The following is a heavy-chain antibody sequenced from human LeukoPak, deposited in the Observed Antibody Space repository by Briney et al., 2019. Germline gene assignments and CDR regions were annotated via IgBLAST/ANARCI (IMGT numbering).Heavy chain of an antibody. CDR2: INHSGST. CDR1: GGSFSGYY. CDR3: ARGDGYNWGSFDP. D-gene: IGHD5-24*01. V-gene: IGHV4-34*01. Sequence: SETLSLTCAVYGGSFSGYYWSWIRQPPGKGLEWIGEINHSGSTNYNPSLKSRVTISVDTSKNQFSLKLSSETAADTAVYYCARGDGYNWGSFDPWGQGTLVTVSS. J-gene: IGHJ5*02.